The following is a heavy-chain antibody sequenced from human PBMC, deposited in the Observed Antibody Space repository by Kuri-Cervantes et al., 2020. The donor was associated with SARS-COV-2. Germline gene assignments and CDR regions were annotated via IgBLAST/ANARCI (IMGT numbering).Heavy chain of an antibody. CDR1: GGSFSGYY. V-gene: IGHV4-31*02. CDR3: TRQGHRWEFPS. D-gene: IGHD1-26*01. Sequence: SQTLSLTCAVYGGSFSGYYWSWIRQHPGKGLEWIGYIYYSGSTYYNPSLKSRVTISVDTSKNQFSLKLSSVTAADTAVYYCTRQGHRWEFPSWGQGTLVTVSS. J-gene: IGHJ1*01. CDR2: IYYSGST.